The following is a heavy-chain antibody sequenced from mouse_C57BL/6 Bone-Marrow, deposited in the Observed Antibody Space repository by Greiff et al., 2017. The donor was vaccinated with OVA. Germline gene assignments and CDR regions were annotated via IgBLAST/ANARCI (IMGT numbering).Heavy chain of an antibody. CDR2: IRSKSNNYAT. CDR1: GFSFNTYA. V-gene: IGHV10-1*01. D-gene: IGHD1-1*01. J-gene: IGHJ4*01. Sequence: EVQLQESGGGLVQPKGSLKLSCAASGFSFNTYAMHWVRQAPGKGLEWVARIRSKSNNYATYHADSVKDRFTISRDDSESMLYLQMNNLKTDDTAMYCGVRSLLLRGVDYWGQGTSVTVSS. CDR3: VRSLLLRGVDY.